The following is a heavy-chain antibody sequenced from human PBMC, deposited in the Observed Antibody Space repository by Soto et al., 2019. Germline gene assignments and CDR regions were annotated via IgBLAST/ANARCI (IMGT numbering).Heavy chain of an antibody. J-gene: IGHJ4*02. CDR3: ARVSPSSRAAEP. Sequence: QVQLVQSGAEVKKLGASVRVSCKASGSTFTSYGISWVRQAPGQGLEWMGWISAYNGNTNYAQSLQGRVTMTTDTSTTKAYKELRSLKSDDTAVYYWARVSPSSRAAEPWGPGTLVTVS. CDR2: ISAYNGNT. D-gene: IGHD6-13*01. CDR1: GSTFTSYG. V-gene: IGHV1-18*01.